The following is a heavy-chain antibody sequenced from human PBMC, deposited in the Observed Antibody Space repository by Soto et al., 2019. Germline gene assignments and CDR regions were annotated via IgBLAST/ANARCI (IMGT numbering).Heavy chain of an antibody. Sequence: GASVKVSCKASGYTFTGYYMHWVRQAPGQGLEWMGWINPNSGGTNYAQKFQGWVTMTRDTSISTAYMELSRLRSDDTAVYYCARAQFWTADYGGNSFDYWGQGTLVTVSS. CDR1: GYTFTGYY. CDR3: ARAQFWTADYGGNSFDY. D-gene: IGHD4-17*01. V-gene: IGHV1-2*04. CDR2: INPNSGGT. J-gene: IGHJ4*02.